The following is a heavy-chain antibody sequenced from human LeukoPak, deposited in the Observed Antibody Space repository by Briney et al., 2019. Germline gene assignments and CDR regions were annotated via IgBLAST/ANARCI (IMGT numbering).Heavy chain of an antibody. CDR3: ARVQQQLVRY. J-gene: IGHJ4*02. CDR2: IYYSGST. V-gene: IGHV4-31*03. D-gene: IGHD6-13*01. Sequence: SETLSLTCTVSGGSISSGGYYWSWLRQHPGKGLEWIGYIYYSGSTYYNPSLKSRVTISLDTSKNQFSLKLSSVTAADTAVYYCARVQQQLVRYWGQGTLVTVSS. CDR1: GGSISSGGYY.